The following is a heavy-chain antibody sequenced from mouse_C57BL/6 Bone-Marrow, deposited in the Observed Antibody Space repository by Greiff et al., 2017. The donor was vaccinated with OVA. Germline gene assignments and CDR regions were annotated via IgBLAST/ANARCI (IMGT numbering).Heavy chain of an antibody. J-gene: IGHJ1*03. CDR3: ARSAYYYGSSYNWYFDV. D-gene: IGHD1-1*01. CDR1: GYTFTDYY. V-gene: IGHV1-19*01. CDR2: INPYNGGT. Sequence: EVQVVESGPVLVKPGASVKMSCKASGYTFTDYYMNWVKQSHGKSLEWIGVINPYNGGTSYNQKFKGKATLTVDKSSSTAYMELNSLTSEDSAVYYCARSAYYYGSSYNWYFDVWGTGTMVTVSS.